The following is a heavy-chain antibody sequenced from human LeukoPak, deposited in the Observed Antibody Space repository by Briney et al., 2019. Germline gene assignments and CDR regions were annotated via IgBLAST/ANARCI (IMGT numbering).Heavy chain of an antibody. CDR3: ARRRISSSSGDSYLFDY. CDR1: GGSISSYY. D-gene: IGHD6-13*01. Sequence: SETLSLTCTVSGGSISSYYWSWIRQPPGKGLEGIGYIYYSGSTNYNPSLKSRVTISVDTSKNQFSLKLSSVTAADTAVYYCARRRISSSSGDSYLFDYWGQGTLVTVSS. J-gene: IGHJ4*02. CDR2: IYYSGST. V-gene: IGHV4-59*08.